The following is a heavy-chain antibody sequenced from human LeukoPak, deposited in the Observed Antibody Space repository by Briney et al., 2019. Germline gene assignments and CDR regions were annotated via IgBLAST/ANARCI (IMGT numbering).Heavy chain of an antibody. CDR2: ISSSSSYI. D-gene: IGHD2/OR15-2a*01. CDR1: GFTSSSYS. CDR3: ARGTLNIPGEHGAFDY. Sequence: GGSLRLSCAASGFTSSSYSMNWVRQAPGKGLEWVSSISSSSSYIYYADSVKGRFTISRDNAKNSLYLQMNSLRAEDTAVYYCARGTLNIPGEHGAFDYWGQGTLVTVSS. V-gene: IGHV3-21*01. J-gene: IGHJ4*02.